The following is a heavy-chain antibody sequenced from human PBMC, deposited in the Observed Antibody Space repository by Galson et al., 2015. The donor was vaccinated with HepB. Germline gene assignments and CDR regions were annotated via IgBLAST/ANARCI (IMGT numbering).Heavy chain of an antibody. CDR2: TYSGGRT. D-gene: IGHD2-21*02. Sequence: SLRLSCAASGFTVSSNYMGWVRQAPGKGLEWVSVTYSGGRTYYADSVKGRFTISRDNSKNTLYLQMNSLRAEDTAVYYCARDEETAIPNWGQGTLVTVSS. J-gene: IGHJ4*02. V-gene: IGHV3-66*01. CDR1: GFTVSSNY. CDR3: ARDEETAIPN.